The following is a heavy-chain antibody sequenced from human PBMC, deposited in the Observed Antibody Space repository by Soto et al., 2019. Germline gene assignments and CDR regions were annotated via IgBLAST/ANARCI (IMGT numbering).Heavy chain of an antibody. CDR1: GGSIISYY. CDR3: ARVVGATTWFGP. J-gene: IGHJ5*02. CDR2: IYTSGST. D-gene: IGHD1-26*01. Sequence: SETLSLTCTVSGGSIISYYCSWVRQPAGKGLEWIVRIYTSGSTNYNPSPKSRVTMSVDTSKNQFSLKLSSVTAADTAVYYCARVVGATTWFGPWGQGTLVTVSS. V-gene: IGHV4-4*07.